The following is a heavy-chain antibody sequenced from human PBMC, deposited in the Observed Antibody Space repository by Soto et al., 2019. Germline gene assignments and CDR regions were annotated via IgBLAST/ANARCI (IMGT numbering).Heavy chain of an antibody. D-gene: IGHD5-12*01. CDR1: GGSISSYY. CDR2: IYYSGST. V-gene: IGHV4-59*08. CDR3: ARSVEMATTAYFDY. J-gene: IGHJ4*02. Sequence: QVQLQESGPGLVKPSETLSLTCTVSGGSISSYYWSWIRQPPGKGLEWIGYIYYSGSTNYNPSLQSRVPLAVDTSKNQFSLKLSSVTAADTAVSYCARSVEMATTAYFDYWGQGTLVTVSS.